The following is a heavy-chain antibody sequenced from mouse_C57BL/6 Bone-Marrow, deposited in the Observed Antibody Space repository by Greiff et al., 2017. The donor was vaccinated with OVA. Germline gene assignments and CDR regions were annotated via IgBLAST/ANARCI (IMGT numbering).Heavy chain of an antibody. CDR2: IDPSDSYT. J-gene: IGHJ3*01. Sequence: QVQLQQPGAELAKPGASVKLSCKASGYTFTSYWMQWVKQRPGQGLEWIGEIDPSDSYTNYNQKFKGKATLTVDTSSSTAYMQLSSLTSEDSAVYYCARAVFAYWGQGTLVTVSA. CDR3: ARAVFAY. V-gene: IGHV1-50*01. CDR1: GYTFTSYW.